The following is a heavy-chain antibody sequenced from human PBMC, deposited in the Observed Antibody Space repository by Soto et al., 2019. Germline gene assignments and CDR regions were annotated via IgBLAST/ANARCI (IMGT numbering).Heavy chain of an antibody. D-gene: IGHD5-12*01. CDR2: IIPIFGTA. Sequence: VASVKVSCKASGGTFSSYAISWVRQAPGQGLEWMGGIIPIFGTANYAQKFQGRVTITADESTSTAYMELSSLRSEDTAVYYCARDKDGYNPAADLYGMDVWGQETTVTVSS. CDR1: GGTFSSYA. V-gene: IGHV1-69*13. J-gene: IGHJ6*02. CDR3: ARDKDGYNPAADLYGMDV.